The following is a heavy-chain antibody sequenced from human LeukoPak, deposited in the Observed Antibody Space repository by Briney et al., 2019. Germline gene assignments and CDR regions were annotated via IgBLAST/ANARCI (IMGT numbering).Heavy chain of an antibody. Sequence: SETLSLTCTVSGGSISSYYWSWIRQPPGKGLEWIGYIHYSGSTNYNPSLKSRVTISVDTSKNQFSLKLTSVTAADTAVYYCARGGLYSSSWSDYWGQGTLVTVSS. D-gene: IGHD6-13*01. V-gene: IGHV4-59*01. CDR2: IHYSGST. CDR3: ARGGLYSSSWSDY. CDR1: GGSISSYY. J-gene: IGHJ4*02.